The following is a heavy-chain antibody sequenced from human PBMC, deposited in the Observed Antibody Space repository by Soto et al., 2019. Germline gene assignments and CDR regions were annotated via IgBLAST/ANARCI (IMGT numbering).Heavy chain of an antibody. CDR2: IKQDGMEE. V-gene: IGHV3-7*01. D-gene: IGHD3-3*01. Sequence: PGGSLRLSCADSGFTFSSYWVSWVRQAPGKRLEWVANIKQDGMEEYYVDSVKGRFTISRDNAKNSLYLHLNSLRAEDTAVYYCARVGLRFLEWLFNPGYGMDVWGQGATVTVSS. J-gene: IGHJ6*02. CDR1: GFTFSSYW. CDR3: ARVGLRFLEWLFNPGYGMDV.